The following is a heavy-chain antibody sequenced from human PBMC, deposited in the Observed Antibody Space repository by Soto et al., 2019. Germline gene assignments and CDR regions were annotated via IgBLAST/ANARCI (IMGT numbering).Heavy chain of an antibody. V-gene: IGHV4-59*01. J-gene: IGHJ6*02. CDR2: IYYSGST. D-gene: IGHD3-10*01. CDR3: ARENFGELFGMDV. Sequence: LSLTCTVSGGSIGSYYWSWIRQPPGKGLEWIGYIYYSGSTNYNPSLKSRVTISVDTSKNQFSLKLSSVTAADTAVYYCARENFGELFGMDVWGQGTTVTVSS. CDR1: GGSIGSYY.